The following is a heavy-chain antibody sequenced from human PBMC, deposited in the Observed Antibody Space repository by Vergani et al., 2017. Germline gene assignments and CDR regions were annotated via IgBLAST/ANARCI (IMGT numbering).Heavy chain of an antibody. D-gene: IGHD2-2*01. CDR2: ISSSSSYI. CDR1: GFTFSSYS. J-gene: IGHJ4*02. CDR3: ARARVVVPAANPFDY. V-gene: IGHV3-21*01. Sequence: VQLVESGGGVVQPGRSLRLSCAASGFTFSSYSMNWVRQAPGKGLEWVSSISSSSSYIYYADSVKGRFTISRDNAKNSLYLQMNSLRAEDTAVYYCARARVVVPAANPFDYWGQGTLVTVSS.